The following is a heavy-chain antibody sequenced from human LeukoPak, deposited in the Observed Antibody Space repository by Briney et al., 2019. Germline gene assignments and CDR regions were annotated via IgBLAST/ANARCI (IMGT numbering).Heavy chain of an antibody. CDR1: GFTFSSYA. J-gene: IGHJ6*02. CDR3: AREGCSGGSCYCGMDV. CDR2: ISYDGSNK. D-gene: IGHD2-15*01. Sequence: GGSLRLSCAASGFTFSSYAMHWVRQAPGKGLEWVAVISYDGSNKYYADSVKGRFTIPRDNSKNTLYLQMNSLRAEDTAVYYCAREGCSGGSCYCGMDVWGQGTTVTVSS. V-gene: IGHV3-30-3*01.